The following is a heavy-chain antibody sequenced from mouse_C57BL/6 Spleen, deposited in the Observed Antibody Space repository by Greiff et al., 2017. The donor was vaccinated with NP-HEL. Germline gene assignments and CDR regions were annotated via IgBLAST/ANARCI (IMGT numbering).Heavy chain of an antibody. CDR2: IDPSDSYT. D-gene: IGHD1-1*01. Sequence: QVQLQQPGAELVRPGTSVKLSCKASGYTFTSYWMHWVKQRPGQGLEWIGVIDPSDSYTNYNQKFKGKATLTVDTSSSTAYMQLSSLTSEDSAVYYCARRGDGSSYGNFDYWGQGTTLTVSS. CDR1: GYTFTSYW. J-gene: IGHJ2*01. V-gene: IGHV1-59*01. CDR3: ARRGDGSSYGNFDY.